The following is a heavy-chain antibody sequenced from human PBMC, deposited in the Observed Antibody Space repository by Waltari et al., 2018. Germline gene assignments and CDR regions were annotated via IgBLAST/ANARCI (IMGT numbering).Heavy chain of an antibody. CDR1: GGPISGYY. V-gene: IGHV4-4*07. CDR3: ARDAQFYTVTHALDI. CDR2: IFTTGST. D-gene: IGHD4-17*01. J-gene: IGHJ3*02. Sequence: QVQLQESGPGLVKPSETLSVTCTVSGGPISGYYWSWIRQPAGKGLEWIGRIFTTGSTNYSPSLKSRVTMSVDTSKNQFSLKLSSVTAADTAVYFCARDAQFYTVTHALDIWGQGTMVTVSS.